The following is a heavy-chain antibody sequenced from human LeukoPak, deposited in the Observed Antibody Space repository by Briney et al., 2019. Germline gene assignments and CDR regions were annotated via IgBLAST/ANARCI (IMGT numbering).Heavy chain of an antibody. D-gene: IGHD3-16*01. Sequence: GGSLRLSCAASGFTFSDYALGWVRQAPGRGLEWVATLSGSGAGTYYSDSVQGRFTISRDNSKRTLFLQMNSLRAEDTAVFYCARGGRTYGGSFDIWGQGTMVTVSS. V-gene: IGHV3-23*01. J-gene: IGHJ3*02. CDR1: GFTFSDYA. CDR2: LSGSGAGT. CDR3: ARGGRTYGGSFDI.